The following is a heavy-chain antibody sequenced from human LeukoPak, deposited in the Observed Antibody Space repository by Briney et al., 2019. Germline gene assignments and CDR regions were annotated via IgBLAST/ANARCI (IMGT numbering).Heavy chain of an antibody. D-gene: IGHD3-9*01. CDR1: GGSISNYY. Sequence: SETLSLTCTVSGGSISNYYWIWIRQPPGKGLEWIGYIYYSGSTKYSPSLMTRVTISVDTSKNQFSLKLRSVSAADTAVYYCARVSRHYDILTGYGYYNYMDVWGKGTTVTISS. V-gene: IGHV4-59*01. CDR3: ARVSRHYDILTGYGYYNYMDV. CDR2: IYYSGST. J-gene: IGHJ6*03.